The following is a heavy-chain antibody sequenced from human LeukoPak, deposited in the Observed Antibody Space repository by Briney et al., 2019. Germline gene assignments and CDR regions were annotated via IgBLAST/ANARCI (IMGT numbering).Heavy chain of an antibody. CDR3: AGTGGNSNAFDI. CDR1: GYSISSGYY. J-gene: IGHJ3*02. V-gene: IGHV4-38-2*02. Sequence: SETLSLTCTVSGYSISSGYYWGWIRQPPGKGLEWIGSIYHSGSTYYSPSLKGRVTISVDTSKNQFSLKLSSVTAADTAVYYCAGTGGNSNAFDIWGQGTMVTVSS. D-gene: IGHD4-23*01. CDR2: IYHSGST.